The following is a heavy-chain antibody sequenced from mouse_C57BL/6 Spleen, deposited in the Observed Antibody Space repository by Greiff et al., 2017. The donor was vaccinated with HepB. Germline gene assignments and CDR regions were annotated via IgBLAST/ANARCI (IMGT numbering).Heavy chain of an antibody. CDR1: GYSITSGYY. CDR3: ARGHGSSSWFAY. D-gene: IGHD1-1*01. V-gene: IGHV3-6*01. J-gene: IGHJ3*01. Sequence: DVQLQESGPGLVKPSQSLSLTCSVTGYSITSGYYWNWIRQFPGNKLEWMGYISYDGSNNYNPSLKNRISITRDTSKNQFFLKLNSVTTEDTATYYCARGHGSSSWFAYWGQGTLVTVSA. CDR2: ISYDGSN.